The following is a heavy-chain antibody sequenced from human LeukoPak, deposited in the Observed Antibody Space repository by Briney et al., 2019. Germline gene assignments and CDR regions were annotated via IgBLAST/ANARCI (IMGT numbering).Heavy chain of an antibody. Sequence: ASVKVSCKASGYTFTGYYMHWVRQAPGQGLEWMGWINPNSGGTNYAQKFRGRVTMTRDTSISTAYMELSRLRSEDTAVYYCATVVLYSGYYFDYWGQGTLVTVSS. CDR3: ATVVLYSGYYFDY. CDR2: INPNSGGT. J-gene: IGHJ4*02. CDR1: GYTFTGYY. D-gene: IGHD5-12*01. V-gene: IGHV1-2*02.